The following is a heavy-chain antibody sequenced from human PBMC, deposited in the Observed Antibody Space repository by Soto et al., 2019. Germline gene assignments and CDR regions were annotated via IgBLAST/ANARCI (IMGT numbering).Heavy chain of an antibody. CDR1: GFTFSSYA. Sequence: QVQLVESGGGVVQPGRSLRLSCAASGFTFSSYAMHWVRQAPGKGLEWVAVISYDGSNKYYADSVKGRFTISRDNSTNTRYLQMNSLRAEDTAVYYCASTKDVWGQGTTVTVSS. J-gene: IGHJ6*02. CDR2: ISYDGSNK. CDR3: ASTKDV. V-gene: IGHV3-30-3*01.